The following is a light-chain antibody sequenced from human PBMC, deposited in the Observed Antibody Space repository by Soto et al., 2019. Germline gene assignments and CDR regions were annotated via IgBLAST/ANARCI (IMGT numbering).Light chain of an antibody. J-gene: IGKJ4*01. CDR3: QRYNNWPLT. V-gene: IGKV3-11*01. CDR2: DAS. Sequence: EIVLTQSPATLSLSPGERATLSCRASQSVSSYLAWYQQKPGQAPRLLIYDASNRATGIPARFSGSGSGTEFTLTINGLQSEDFAVYYCQRYNNWPLTFGGGTKVDIK. CDR1: QSVSSY.